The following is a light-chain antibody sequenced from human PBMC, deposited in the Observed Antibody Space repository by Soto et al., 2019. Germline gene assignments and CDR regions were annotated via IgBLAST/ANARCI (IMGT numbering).Light chain of an antibody. CDR3: QQRSNWPLT. J-gene: IGKJ5*01. Sequence: DIQMTQSPSSVSASLGETVSITVRASQGLKFLAWYQQKPGKAPKLLIYAASTLQSGVPSRFSGSGSGTEFTLTISSLEPEDFAVYYCQQRSNWPLTFGQGTRLEVK. V-gene: IGKV1-12*01. CDR2: AAS. CDR1: QGLKF.